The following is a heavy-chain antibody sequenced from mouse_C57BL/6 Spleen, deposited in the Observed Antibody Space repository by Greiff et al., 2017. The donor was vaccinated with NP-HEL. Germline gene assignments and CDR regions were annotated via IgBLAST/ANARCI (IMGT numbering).Heavy chain of an antibody. CDR3: TTFAY. J-gene: IGHJ3*01. CDR2: IDPETGGT. CDR1: GYTFTDYE. V-gene: IGHV1-15*01. Sequence: LVESGAELVRPGASVTLSCKASGYTFTDYEMHWVKQTPVHGLEWIGAIDPETGGTAYNQKFKGKAILTADKSSSTAYMELRSLTSEDSAVYYCTTFAYWGQGTLVTVSA.